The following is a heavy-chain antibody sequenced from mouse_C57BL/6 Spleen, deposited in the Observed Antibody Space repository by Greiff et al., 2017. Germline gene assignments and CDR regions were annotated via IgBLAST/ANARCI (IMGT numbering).Heavy chain of an antibody. J-gene: IGHJ3*01. V-gene: IGHV3-6*01. CDR2: ISYDGSN. CDR1: GYSITSGYY. D-gene: IGHD1-1*01. CDR3: AREGGYYGSSAWFAY. Sequence: EVKLVESGPGLVKPSQSLSLTCSVTGYSITSGYYWNWIRQFPGNKLEWMGYISYDGSNNYNPSLKNRISITRDTSKNQFFLKLNSVTTEDTATYYCAREGGYYGSSAWFAYWGQGTLVTVSA.